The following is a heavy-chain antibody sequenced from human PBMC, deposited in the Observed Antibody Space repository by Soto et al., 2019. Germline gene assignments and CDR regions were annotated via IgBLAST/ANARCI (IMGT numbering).Heavy chain of an antibody. CDR3: AKDLYCSGWYNYFDS. CDR1: GFTFSNCG. D-gene: IGHD6-19*01. CDR2: ISYDGSNR. J-gene: IGHJ5*01. V-gene: IGHV3-30*18. Sequence: QVQLVESGGGVVQPGRSLRLSCAASGFTFSNCGMHWVRQAPGKGLEWVTMISYDGSNRYYADSVKGRFTISRDSSENTLYLQMNSLRAEDTAVYYCAKDLYCSGWYNYFDSWGQGTLVTVSS.